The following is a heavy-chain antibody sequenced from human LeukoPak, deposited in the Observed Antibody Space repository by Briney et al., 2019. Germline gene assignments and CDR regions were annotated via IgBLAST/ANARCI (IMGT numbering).Heavy chain of an antibody. J-gene: IGHJ6*02. V-gene: IGHV4-39*07. Sequence: PSETLSLTCTVSGGSISSSTYYWGWIRQPPGEGLEWIGTIYYSGSTDYNPSLKSRVTISVDTSKNQFSLNLSSVTAADTAVYYCARRQYHYYGMDVWGQGTTVTVSS. CDR1: GGSISSSTYY. CDR2: IYYSGST. D-gene: IGHD2-2*01. CDR3: ARRQYHYYGMDV.